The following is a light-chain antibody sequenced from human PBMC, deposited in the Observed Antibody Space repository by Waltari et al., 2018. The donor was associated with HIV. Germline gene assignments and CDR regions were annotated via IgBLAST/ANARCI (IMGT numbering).Light chain of an antibody. Sequence: QSALTQPRSVSGSPGQSVTIPCTGTSRDVGAYNYVSWYQQHPGKAPKVIISDVSKRPSGVPDRFSGSKSGNTASLTISGLQAEDEADYYCCSYAGSYTRVFGGGTKLTVL. J-gene: IGLJ3*02. CDR2: DVS. CDR3: CSYAGSYTRV. V-gene: IGLV2-11*01. CDR1: SRDVGAYNY.